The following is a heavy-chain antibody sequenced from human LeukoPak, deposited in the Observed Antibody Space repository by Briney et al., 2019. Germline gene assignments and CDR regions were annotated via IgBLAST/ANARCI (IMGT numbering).Heavy chain of an antibody. Sequence: ASVKVSCKASGYTFTDYFMNWMRQAPGQRLEWMGWINAGNGNTKYSQKLQGRVTITRDTSSSTAYMQLSSLRSEDTAVYYCARDYFSRAAVLGYFDLWGRSTLVTVSS. D-gene: IGHD2-15*01. CDR3: ARDYFSRAAVLGYFDL. CDR2: INAGNGNT. J-gene: IGHJ2*01. CDR1: GYTFTDYF. V-gene: IGHV1/OR15-3*02.